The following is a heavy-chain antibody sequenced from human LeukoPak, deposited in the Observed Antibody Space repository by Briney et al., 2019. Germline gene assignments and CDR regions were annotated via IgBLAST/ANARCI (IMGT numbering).Heavy chain of an antibody. CDR3: ARLYYGSGSYLNYYMDV. CDR1: GFTFSSYS. V-gene: IGHV3-21*01. D-gene: IGHD3-10*01. Sequence: GSLRLSCAASGFTFSSYSMNWVRQAPGKGLEWVSSINSNSGNIQYADSVTGRFTVSRDNAKNSLSLQMNSLRAEDTAVYYCARLYYGSGSYLNYYMDVWGKGTTVIVSS. CDR2: INSNSGNI. J-gene: IGHJ6*03.